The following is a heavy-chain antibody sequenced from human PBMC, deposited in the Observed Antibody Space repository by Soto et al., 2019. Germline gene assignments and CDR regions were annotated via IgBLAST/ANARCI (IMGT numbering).Heavy chain of an antibody. CDR3: AREGPAAGSYYYYGMDV. CDR1: GGTFSSYT. Sequence: QVQLVQSGAEVKKPGSSAKVSCKASGGTFSSYTISWVRQAPGQGLEWMGRIIPILGIANYAQKFQGRVTITADKSTSTAYMELSSLRSEDTAVYYCAREGPAAGSYYYYGMDVWGQGTTVTVSS. D-gene: IGHD2-2*01. V-gene: IGHV1-69*08. J-gene: IGHJ6*02. CDR2: IIPILGIA.